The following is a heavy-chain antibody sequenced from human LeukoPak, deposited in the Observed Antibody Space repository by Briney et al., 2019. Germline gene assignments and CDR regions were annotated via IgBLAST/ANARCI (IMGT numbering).Heavy chain of an antibody. CDR2: IYYSGST. D-gene: IGHD2-2*02. V-gene: IGHV4-39*01. Sequence: SETLSLTCTVSGGPISSSSYYWGWIRQPPGKGLEWIGSIYYSGSTYYNPSLKSRVTISVDTSKNQFSLRLSSVTAADTAVYYCARQYTGVDYWGQGTLVTVSS. CDR3: ARQYTGVDY. J-gene: IGHJ4*02. CDR1: GGPISSSSYY.